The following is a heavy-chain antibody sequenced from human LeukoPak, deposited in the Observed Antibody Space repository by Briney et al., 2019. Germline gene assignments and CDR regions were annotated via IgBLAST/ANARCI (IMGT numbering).Heavy chain of an antibody. CDR3: ARGVVDTAMVYYDYGMDV. CDR2: IYYSGIT. D-gene: IGHD5-18*01. V-gene: IGHV4-31*03. Sequence: SETLSLTCTVSGGSISSGGYYWSWIRQHPGKGLEWNAYIYYSGITYYNPSRKSRVNISVDTSKNQFSLKLSSVTAADTAVYYCARGVVDTAMVYYDYGMDVWGQGTTVTVSS. CDR1: GGSISSGGYY. J-gene: IGHJ6*02.